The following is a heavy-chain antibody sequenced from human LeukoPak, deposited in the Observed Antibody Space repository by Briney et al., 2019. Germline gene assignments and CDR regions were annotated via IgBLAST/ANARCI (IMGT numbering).Heavy chain of an antibody. CDR3: AKGPVSGSRSPLDY. V-gene: IGHV3-30*18. CDR2: ISYDGSNK. Sequence: GGSLRLSCAASGFTFFSYGMHWVRQAPGKGLEWVAVISYDGSNKYYADSVKGRYTISRDNSKNTLYLEMISLRIEDTAVYYCAKGPVSGSRSPLDYWGQGTLVTVSS. D-gene: IGHD1-26*01. CDR1: GFTFFSYG. J-gene: IGHJ4*02.